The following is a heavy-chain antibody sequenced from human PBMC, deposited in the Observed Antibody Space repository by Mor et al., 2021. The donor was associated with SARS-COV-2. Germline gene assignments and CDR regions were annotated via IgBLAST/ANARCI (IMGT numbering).Heavy chain of an antibody. V-gene: IGHV4-61*02. CDR2: TSGST. D-gene: IGHD3-3*01. CDR3: ARERGRFLVIDY. Sequence: TSGSTNYNPSLKSRVTISVDTSKNQFSLKLSSVTAADTAVYYCARERGRFLVIDYWGQGTLVTVSS. J-gene: IGHJ4*02.